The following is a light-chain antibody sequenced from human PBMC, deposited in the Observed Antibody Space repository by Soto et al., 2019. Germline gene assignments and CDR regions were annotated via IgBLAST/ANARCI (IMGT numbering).Light chain of an antibody. J-gene: IGKJ1*01. Sequence: DIQMTQSPSTLSGSVGDRVTITCRASQTISSWLAWYQQKPGKAPKLLIYKASTLKSGVPSRFSGSGSGTEFTLTISSLQSEDYAVYYCQQNRNWPRTFGQGTKV. CDR2: KAS. CDR1: QTISSW. CDR3: QQNRNWPRT. V-gene: IGKV1-5*03.